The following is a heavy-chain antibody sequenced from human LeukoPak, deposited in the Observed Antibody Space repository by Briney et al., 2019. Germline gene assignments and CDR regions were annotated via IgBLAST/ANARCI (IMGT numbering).Heavy chain of an antibody. CDR3: ARELGEVGATTDYFDY. CDR2: IKQDGSEK. CDR1: GFTFSSYW. J-gene: IGHJ4*02. V-gene: IGHV3-7*01. D-gene: IGHD1-26*01. Sequence: GGSLRLSCAASGFTFSSYWMSWVRQAPGKGLEWVANIKQDGSEKYYVDPVKGRFTISRDNAKNSLYLQMNSLRAEDTAVYYCARELGEVGATTDYFDYWGQGTLVTVSS.